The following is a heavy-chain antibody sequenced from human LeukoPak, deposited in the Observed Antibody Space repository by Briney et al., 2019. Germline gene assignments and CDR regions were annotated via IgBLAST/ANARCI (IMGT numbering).Heavy chain of an antibody. D-gene: IGHD2-15*01. CDR3: ARRVAAFDY. J-gene: IGHJ4*02. Sequence: GESLKISCKGSGYRFTTYWIGWVRPMPGKGLEWMGIIYPGDSDTRYSPSFQGQVTISADKSISTAYLQWTSLKASDTAMYYCARRVAAFDYWGQGTLVTVSS. V-gene: IGHV5-51*01. CDR2: IYPGDSDT. CDR1: GYRFTTYW.